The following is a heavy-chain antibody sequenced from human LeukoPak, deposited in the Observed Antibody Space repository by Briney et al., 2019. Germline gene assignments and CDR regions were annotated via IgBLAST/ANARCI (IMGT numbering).Heavy chain of an antibody. Sequence: SGPTLVKPTQTLTLTCTFSGFSLSTSGVGVGWIRQPPDKALEWLALIYWNDDMRYSPSLKTRLTISKDTSKNQVVLTMTNMDPVDTATYYCARTTDSTIFGVVIPFDYWGQGTLVTVSS. D-gene: IGHD3-3*01. CDR3: ARTTDSTIFGVVIPFDY. CDR1: GFSLSTSGVG. CDR2: IYWNDDM. J-gene: IGHJ4*02. V-gene: IGHV2-5*01.